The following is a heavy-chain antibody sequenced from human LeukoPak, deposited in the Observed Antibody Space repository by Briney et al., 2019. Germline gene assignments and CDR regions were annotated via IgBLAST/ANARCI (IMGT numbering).Heavy chain of an antibody. CDR1: GGSISSSY. J-gene: IGHJ5*02. D-gene: IGHD3-3*01. V-gene: IGHV4-59*01. CDR2: IYYSGST. Sequence: PSETLSPTCPVSGGSISSSYWSSIRQPPGKGLEWIGYIYYSGSTNYNPSLKSQVTISVDTSKNQFSLKLSSVTAADTAVYYCARYNYDFWSGYSKWFDPWGQGTLVTVSS. CDR3: ARYNYDFWSGYSKWFDP.